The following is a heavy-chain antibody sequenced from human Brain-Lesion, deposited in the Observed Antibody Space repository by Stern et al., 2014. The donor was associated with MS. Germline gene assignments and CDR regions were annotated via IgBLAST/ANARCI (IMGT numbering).Heavy chain of an antibody. J-gene: IGHJ5*02. D-gene: IGHD5-18*01. CDR1: GDSITSGGYY. CDR2: IYYSGAT. Sequence: QLQLQESGPGLVKPSQTLSLTCTVSGDSITSGGYYWSWIRQHPGRGLAWIGYIYYSGATFYNPSLKRRVTISLDTSQNQFSLRLSSVTAADTAIYYCARDWSGTSIHLAPAYGGHIRFDPWGQGILVTVSS. V-gene: IGHV4-31*03. CDR3: ARDWSGTSIHLAPAYGGHIRFDP.